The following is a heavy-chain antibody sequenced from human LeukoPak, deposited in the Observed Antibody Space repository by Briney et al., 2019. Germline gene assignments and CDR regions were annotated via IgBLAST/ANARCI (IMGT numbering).Heavy chain of an antibody. CDR2: IIPIFGTA. J-gene: IGHJ4*02. Sequence: SVKVSCKASGGTFSSYAISWVRQAPGQGLEWMGGIIPIFGTANYAQMFQGRVTITTDESTSTAYMELSSLRSEDTAVYYCARGRWLQPWGYFDYWGQGTLVTVSS. V-gene: IGHV1-69*05. D-gene: IGHD5-24*01. CDR1: GGTFSSYA. CDR3: ARGRWLQPWGYFDY.